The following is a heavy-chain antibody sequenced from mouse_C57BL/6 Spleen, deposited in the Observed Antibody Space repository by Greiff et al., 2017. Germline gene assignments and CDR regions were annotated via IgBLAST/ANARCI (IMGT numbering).Heavy chain of an antibody. D-gene: IGHD1-1*01. CDR2: IDPANGNT. Sequence: VQLKQSVAELVRPGASVKLSCTASGFNIKNTYMHWVKQRPEQGLEWIGRIDPANGNTKYAPKFQGKATITADTSSNTAYLQLSSLTSEDTAIYDCARDFTTVVANYAMDYWGQGTSVTVAS. V-gene: IGHV14-3*01. J-gene: IGHJ4*01. CDR3: ARDFTTVVANYAMDY. CDR1: GFNIKNTY.